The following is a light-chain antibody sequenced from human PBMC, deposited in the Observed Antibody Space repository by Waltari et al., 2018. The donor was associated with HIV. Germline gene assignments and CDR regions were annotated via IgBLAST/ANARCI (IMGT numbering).Light chain of an antibody. J-gene: IGLJ2*01. V-gene: IGLV3-19*01. CDR1: SLRSYY. Sequence: SSALPQDPAVSVALGQTVRITSQGDSLRSYYASWYQQKPGQAPVLVIYGKNNRPSGIPDRFSGSSSGNTASLTITGAQAEDEADYYCNSRDSSGNHLVFGGGTKLTVL. CDR2: GKN. CDR3: NSRDSSGNHLV.